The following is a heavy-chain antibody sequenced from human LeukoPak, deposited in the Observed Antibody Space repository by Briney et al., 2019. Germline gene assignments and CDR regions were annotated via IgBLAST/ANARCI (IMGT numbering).Heavy chain of an antibody. D-gene: IGHD3-10*01. CDR1: GGSFSGYY. Sequence: PSETLSLTCAVYGGSFSGYYWSWIRQPPGKGLEWIGEINHSGSTNYNPSLKSRVTISVDTSKNQFSLKLSSVTSADAAESYCARGLYGSGYYYYYYMDVWGKGTTVTVSS. V-gene: IGHV4-34*01. J-gene: IGHJ6*03. CDR2: INHSGST. CDR3: ARGLYGSGYYYYYYMDV.